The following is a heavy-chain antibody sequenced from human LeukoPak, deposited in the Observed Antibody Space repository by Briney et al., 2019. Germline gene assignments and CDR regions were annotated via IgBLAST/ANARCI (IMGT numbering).Heavy chain of an antibody. CDR2: INHSGST. CDR3: ARGLRQYSINTFDG. V-gene: IGHV4-34*01. D-gene: IGHD4-11*01. Sequence: PSETLSLTCAVYGGSFSGYYWSWIRQPPGKGLEWIGEINHSGSTNYNPSLKSRVTISVDTSKNQFSLKLSSVTAADTAVYYCARGLRQYSINTFDGSGQRSLVTVSS. CDR1: GGSFSGYY. J-gene: IGHJ4*02.